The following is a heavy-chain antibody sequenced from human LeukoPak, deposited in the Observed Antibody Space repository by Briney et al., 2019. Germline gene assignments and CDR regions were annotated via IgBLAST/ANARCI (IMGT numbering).Heavy chain of an antibody. D-gene: IGHD3-16*01. Sequence: GGSLRLSCAASGFTFSSYAMSWVRQAPGKGLDWVSGISAGGGTRYYADSVKGRFTISRDNSKNTLYLQMNSLRAEDTAVYYCAKDRDGGSNTRAKGSDHWGQGTLVTVSS. CDR2: ISAGGGTR. V-gene: IGHV3-23*01. CDR1: GFTFSSYA. J-gene: IGHJ4*02. CDR3: AKDRDGGSNTRAKGSDH.